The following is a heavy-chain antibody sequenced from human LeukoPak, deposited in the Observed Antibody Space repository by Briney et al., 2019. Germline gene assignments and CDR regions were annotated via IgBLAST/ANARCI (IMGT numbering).Heavy chain of an antibody. V-gene: IGHV3-9*03. CDR3: AKDIRGQLAYAFDI. CDR1: VLTFRTYA. D-gene: IGHD6-6*01. Sequence: GGSLRLSCAASVLTFRTYAISWFRQAPVKGLELVSGISWNSGSIGYADSVKGRFTISRDNAKNSLYLQMNSLRPEDMALYYCAKDIRGQLAYAFDIWGQGTMVTVSS. J-gene: IGHJ3*02. CDR2: ISWNSGSI.